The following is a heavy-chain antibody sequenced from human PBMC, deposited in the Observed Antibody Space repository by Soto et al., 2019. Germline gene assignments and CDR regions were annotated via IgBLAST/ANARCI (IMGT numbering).Heavy chain of an antibody. J-gene: IGHJ4*02. D-gene: IGHD1-7*01. CDR2: INTSGNT. CDR1: GSSITSYR. V-gene: IGHV4-4*07. Sequence: SETLSLTCKVSGSSITSYRWSWIRQSAGKGLEWIGRINTSGNTHYNPSLKSRVTVSIDTSQNQFFLTVTSVTAADSAVYYCARESGDNWDYEAYWGQGTPVTVSS. CDR3: ARESGDNWDYEAY.